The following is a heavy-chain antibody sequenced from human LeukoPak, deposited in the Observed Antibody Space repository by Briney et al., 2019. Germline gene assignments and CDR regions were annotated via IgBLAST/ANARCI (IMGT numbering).Heavy chain of an antibody. CDR3: VRHEPLGRGAWDY. D-gene: IGHD1-14*01. J-gene: IGHJ4*02. CDR1: VGSLSGYY. Sequence: SETLSPTCTVSVGSLSGYYWSWIRQPPGKGLEWIAYISYHGKADSNPSLKRRVTTSIDMSTNQFSLKLTSVTAADTAIYYCVRHEPLGRGAWDYWGQGILVAVSS. CDR2: ISYHGKA. V-gene: IGHV4-59*08.